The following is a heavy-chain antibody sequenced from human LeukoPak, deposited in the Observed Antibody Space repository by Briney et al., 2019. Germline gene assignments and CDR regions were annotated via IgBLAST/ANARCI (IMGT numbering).Heavy chain of an antibody. CDR1: GFTFGSYG. CDR2: IWYDGSNK. J-gene: IGHJ6*02. D-gene: IGHD3-16*01. Sequence: GGSLRLSCAASGFTFGSYGMHWVRQAPGKGLEWVAVIWYDGSNKYYADSVKGRFTISRDNSKNTLYLQMNSLRAEDTAVYYCARGLAVYGMDVWGQGTTVTVSS. V-gene: IGHV3-33*01. CDR3: ARGLAVYGMDV.